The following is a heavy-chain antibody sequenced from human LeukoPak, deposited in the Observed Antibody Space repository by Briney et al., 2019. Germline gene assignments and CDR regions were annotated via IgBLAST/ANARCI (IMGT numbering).Heavy chain of an antibody. CDR2: VNDSGSS. CDR1: GESFSGYY. V-gene: IGHV4-34*01. Sequence: SETLSLTCAVYGESFSGYYWTWIRHPPGKGLELIGEVNDSGSSSYNPSLKSRVTMSIDTSKNQFSLRLTSVTAADTAVYYCARAIVPATAGYFSYMDVWGKGTTVTVSS. J-gene: IGHJ6*03. CDR3: ARAIVPATAGYFSYMDV. D-gene: IGHD5-12*01.